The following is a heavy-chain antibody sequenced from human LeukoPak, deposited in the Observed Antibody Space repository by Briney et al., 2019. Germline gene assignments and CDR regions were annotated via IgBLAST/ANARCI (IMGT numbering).Heavy chain of an antibody. V-gene: IGHV3-9*01. CDR2: ISWNSGSI. D-gene: IGHD3-10*01. Sequence: GGSLRLSCAASGFTFDDYAMHWVRQAPGKGLEWVSGISWNSGSIGYADSVKGRFTISRDNAKNSLYLQMNSLRAEDTALYYCASPLDYYGSGSYTDYWGQGTLVTVSS. CDR1: GFTFDDYA. J-gene: IGHJ4*02. CDR3: ASPLDYYGSGSYTDY.